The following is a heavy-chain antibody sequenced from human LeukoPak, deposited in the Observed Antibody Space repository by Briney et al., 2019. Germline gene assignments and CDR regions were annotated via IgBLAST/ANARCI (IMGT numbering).Heavy chain of an antibody. Sequence: GGSLRLSCAASGFTFGSYAMSWVRQAPGKGLEWVSAISGSGGSTYYADSVEGRFTISRDNSKNTLYLQMNSLRAEDTAVYYCAKEERYSYGSYFDYWGQGTLVTVSS. CDR1: GFTFGSYA. J-gene: IGHJ4*02. CDR2: ISGSGGST. D-gene: IGHD5-18*01. CDR3: AKEERYSYGSYFDY. V-gene: IGHV3-23*01.